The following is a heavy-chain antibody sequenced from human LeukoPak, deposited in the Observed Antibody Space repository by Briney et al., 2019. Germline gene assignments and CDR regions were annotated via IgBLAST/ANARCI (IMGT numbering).Heavy chain of an antibody. CDR1: GFTFSSSW. CDR3: AKDMTPTRITMVRGVPGAFDI. D-gene: IGHD3-10*01. V-gene: IGHV3-7*03. J-gene: IGHJ3*02. CDR2: INRGGSEK. Sequence: GGSLRLSCAASGFTFSSSWMSWVRQAPGRGLEWVTNINRGGSEKYYVDSVKGRFTISRDNAKNSLYLQMNSLRAEDTALYYCAKDMTPTRITMVRGVPGAFDIWGQGTMVTVSS.